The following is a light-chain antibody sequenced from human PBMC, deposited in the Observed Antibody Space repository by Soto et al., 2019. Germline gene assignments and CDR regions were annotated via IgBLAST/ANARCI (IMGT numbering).Light chain of an antibody. CDR3: QQLSRYPLT. Sequence: IQLTQSPSSLSASLGDRVTITCRASQGISNHLGWYQQKPGKAPELLIYAASTLQTGVPSRFSGSGSETEFSLTIRALRPEDFATYYCQQLSRYPLTFGGGTKVDI. J-gene: IGKJ4*01. CDR2: AAS. CDR1: QGISNH. V-gene: IGKV1-9*01.